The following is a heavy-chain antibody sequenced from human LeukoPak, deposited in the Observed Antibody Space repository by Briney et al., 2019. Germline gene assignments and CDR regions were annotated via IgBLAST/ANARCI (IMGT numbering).Heavy chain of an antibody. CDR1: GGSIRSSSYY. J-gene: IGHJ4*02. V-gene: IGHV4-39*07. D-gene: IGHD2-21*02. CDR2: IYYSGST. Sequence: PSETLSLTCTVSGGSIRSSSYYWGWIRQPPGKGLEWIGSIYYSGSTYYNPSLKSRVTISVDTSKNQFSLKLSSVTAADTAVYYCARVQTDSRFDYWGQGTLVTVSS. CDR3: ARVQTDSRFDY.